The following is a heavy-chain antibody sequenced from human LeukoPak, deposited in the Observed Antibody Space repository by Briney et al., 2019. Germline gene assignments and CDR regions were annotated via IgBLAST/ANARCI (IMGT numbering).Heavy chain of an antibody. CDR1: GYTFTGYY. CDR3: ARKGYCSSTSCYEFDY. J-gene: IGHJ4*02. Sequence: ASVKVSCKASGYTFTGYYMHWVRQAPGQGLEWMGWINPNSGGTNYAQKFQGRVTMTRDTSISTAYMELRSLRSDDTAVYYCARKGYCSSTSCYEFDYWGQGTLVTVSS. D-gene: IGHD2-2*01. V-gene: IGHV1-2*02. CDR2: INPNSGGT.